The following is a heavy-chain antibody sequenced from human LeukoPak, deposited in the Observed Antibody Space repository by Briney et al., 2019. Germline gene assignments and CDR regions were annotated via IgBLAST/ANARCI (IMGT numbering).Heavy chain of an antibody. CDR1: GFTFTNYG. Sequence: QSGTSLRLSCAASGFTFTNYGMHWVRQAPGKGLEWVALITYDGYYKYYSDSVKGRFTISSGTSKNTLYLQMNSLRAEDTAVYYCARDLSPVVRASPMGYWGQGTPVTVSS. J-gene: IGHJ4*02. CDR3: ARDLSPVVRASPMGY. V-gene: IGHV3-30*03. CDR2: ITYDGYYK. D-gene: IGHD3-10*01.